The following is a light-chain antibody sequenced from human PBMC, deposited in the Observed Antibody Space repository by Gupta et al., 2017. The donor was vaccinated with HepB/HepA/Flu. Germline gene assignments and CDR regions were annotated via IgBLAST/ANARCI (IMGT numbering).Light chain of an antibody. J-gene: IGKJ2*01. Sequence: DIVMTQSPDSLAVSLGERATINCKSSQSILYSPNKWNYLAWYQQKPGQPPKLLIYWASSRESGVPDRFSGSGSATDFSLTISSLQAEDVALYYCHQYYAAPFTFGQGTKLEIK. CDR2: WAS. V-gene: IGKV4-1*01. CDR3: HQYYAAPFT. CDR1: QSILYSPNKWNY.